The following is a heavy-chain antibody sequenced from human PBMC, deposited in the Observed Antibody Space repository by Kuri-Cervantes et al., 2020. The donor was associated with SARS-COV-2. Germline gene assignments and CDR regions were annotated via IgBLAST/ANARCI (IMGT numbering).Heavy chain of an antibody. Sequence: GGSLRLSCAASGFPFSSHGMHWVRQAPGKGMEWVAVIWSDISNKYYADSVKGQFTISRDNSKNTLSLQMNSLRAEDTAVYYCARDGPLITGTTEGLVVGWFDPWGQGTLVTVSS. CDR3: ARDGPLITGTTEGLVVGWFDP. CDR2: IWSDISNK. D-gene: IGHD1-7*01. CDR1: GFPFSSHG. V-gene: IGHV3-33*01. J-gene: IGHJ5*02.